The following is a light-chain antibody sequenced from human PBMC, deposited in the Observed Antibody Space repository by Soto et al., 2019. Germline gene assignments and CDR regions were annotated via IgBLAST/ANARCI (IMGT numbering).Light chain of an antibody. J-gene: IGLJ2*01. CDR3: SSYTSSTTSVV. CDR2: EVS. V-gene: IGLV2-14*01. Sequence: LAQPASVSWAPGQSITISCTGTSSDVCGHKYVSWYQQHPDKAPKVLIFEVSNRPSGISNRFSGSKSGNTASLTISGLQAEDEADYYCSSYTSSTTSVVYGGGTKVTVL. CDR1: SSDVCGHKY.